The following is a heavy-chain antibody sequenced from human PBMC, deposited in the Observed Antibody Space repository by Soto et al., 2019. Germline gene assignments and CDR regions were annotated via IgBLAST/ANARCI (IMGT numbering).Heavy chain of an antibody. CDR3: ARVQYNWNYGSPYYFDY. CDR1: GYTFTSYG. Sequence: GAPVKVSCKASGYTFTSYGISWVRQAPGQRREWMGWISAYNGNTNYAQKLQGRVTMTTDTSTSTAYMELRSLRSDDTAVYYCARVQYNWNYGSPYYFDYWGQGTLVTVSS. D-gene: IGHD1-7*01. V-gene: IGHV1-18*04. J-gene: IGHJ4*02. CDR2: ISAYNGNT.